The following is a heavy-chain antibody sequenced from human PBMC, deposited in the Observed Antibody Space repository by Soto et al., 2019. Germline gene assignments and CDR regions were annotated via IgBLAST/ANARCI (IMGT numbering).Heavy chain of an antibody. J-gene: IGHJ4*02. CDR3: ARRFRSCYSPFDN. D-gene: IGHD3-3*01. V-gene: IGHV4-39*01. CDR2: IYYSGST. CDR1: GGYISCSSYY. Sequence: SETLSLTCTVSGGYISCSSYYWGWIRQPPGKGLEWIGSIYYSGSTYYNPSLKSRVTISVDTSKNQFSLKLSSVTAADTAVFYCARRFRSCYSPFDNWGEGPLVTRSS.